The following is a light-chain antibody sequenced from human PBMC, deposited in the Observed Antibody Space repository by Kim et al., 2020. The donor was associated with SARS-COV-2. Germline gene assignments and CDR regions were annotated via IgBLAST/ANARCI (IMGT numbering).Light chain of an antibody. CDR3: QAWDSSTRVV. V-gene: IGLV3-1*01. CDR1: KLGDKY. Sequence: VSPGQTASITCSGDKLGDKYACWYQQKPGQSPVLVIYQDSKRPSGIPGRFSGSNSGNTATLTISGTQAMDEADYYCQAWDSSTRVVFGGGTQLTVL. J-gene: IGLJ2*01. CDR2: QDS.